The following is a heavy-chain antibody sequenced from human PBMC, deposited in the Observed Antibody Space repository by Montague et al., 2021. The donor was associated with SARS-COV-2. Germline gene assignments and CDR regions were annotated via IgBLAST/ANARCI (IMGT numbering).Heavy chain of an antibody. CDR2: MHFTGKT. V-gene: IGHV4-4*07. CDR1: GDSITNHY. CDR3: ARDRFDFGAGRQGTIDF. Sequence: SETLSLTCSVSGDSITNHYWSWVRQPAGKGLEWIGRMHFTGKTNFSPFFSSRLTMSADTSKNQFSLKLTSVTAADTAIYFCARDRFDFGAGRQGTIDFWGQGTLVTVS. D-gene: IGHD3-10*01. J-gene: IGHJ4*02.